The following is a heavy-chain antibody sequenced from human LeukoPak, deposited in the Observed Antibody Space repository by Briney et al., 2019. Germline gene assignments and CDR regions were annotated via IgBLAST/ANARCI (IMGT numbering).Heavy chain of an antibody. CDR3: AIKTQSITAYGSFQH. Sequence: SVKVSCKASGGTFSSYAISWVRHAPGQGLEWMGGIIPIFGTANYAQKFHGGVTITTDESTSTAYMELSSLRSEDTAVYYCAIKTQSITAYGSFQHWGQGTLVTVSS. CDR2: IIPIFGTA. J-gene: IGHJ1*01. D-gene: IGHD1-20*01. V-gene: IGHV1-69*05. CDR1: GGTFSSYA.